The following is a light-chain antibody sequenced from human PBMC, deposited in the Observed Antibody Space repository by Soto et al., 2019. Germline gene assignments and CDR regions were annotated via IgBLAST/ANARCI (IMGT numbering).Light chain of an antibody. Sequence: GDRVTIPCRASRNIGSWLAWYQQKAGKAPNLLIYKASTLETGVPSRFSGSASGTEFTLTISSLQPDDFATYYCQQHANYPITFGGGTKVDIK. CDR2: KAS. V-gene: IGKV1-5*03. CDR1: RNIGSW. J-gene: IGKJ4*01. CDR3: QQHANYPIT.